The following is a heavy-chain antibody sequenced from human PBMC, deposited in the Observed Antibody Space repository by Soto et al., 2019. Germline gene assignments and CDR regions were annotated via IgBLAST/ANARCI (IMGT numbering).Heavy chain of an antibody. Sequence: SETLSLTXAVYGGSFSAYFWNWVRQPPGKGLEWIGEINHSGSTKYNPSLKSRVTLSVDTSKNQFSLRVFSVTAADTAVYYCARDLSGYYYGMDVWGQGTTVTVSS. CDR1: GGSFSAYF. CDR3: ARDLSGYYYGMDV. J-gene: IGHJ6*02. CDR2: INHSGST. V-gene: IGHV4-34*01.